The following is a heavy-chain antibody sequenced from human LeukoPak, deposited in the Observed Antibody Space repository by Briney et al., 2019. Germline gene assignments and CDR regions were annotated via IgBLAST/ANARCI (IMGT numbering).Heavy chain of an antibody. Sequence: ASVKGSCKNSRYTFVVYYIYWFREGPGQRLEWMGWINPKTGGTNFAQKFQGRVTMTRDTSITTAYMELSGLRSDDTAVYYCARDTTGGLPFDYWGQGTLVTVSS. CDR1: RYTFVVYY. J-gene: IGHJ4*02. D-gene: IGHD2-8*02. CDR2: INPKTGGT. CDR3: ARDTTGGLPFDY. V-gene: IGHV1-2*02.